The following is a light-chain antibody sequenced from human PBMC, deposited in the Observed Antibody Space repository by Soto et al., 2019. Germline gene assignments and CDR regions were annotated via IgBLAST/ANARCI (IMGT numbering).Light chain of an antibody. CDR3: SSYAGSNNLV. J-gene: IGLJ2*01. Sequence: QSALTQPPSASGSPGQSVTISCTGTSSDVGGYNSVSWYQQHPGKAPKLVIYEVNKRPSGVPDRFSDSKSDNTASLTVSGLQAEDEADYYCSSYAGSNNLVFGGGTKLTVL. CDR2: EVN. V-gene: IGLV2-8*01. CDR1: SSDVGGYNS.